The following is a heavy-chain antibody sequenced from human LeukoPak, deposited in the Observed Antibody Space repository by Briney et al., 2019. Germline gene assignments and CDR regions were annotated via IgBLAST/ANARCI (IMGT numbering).Heavy chain of an antibody. V-gene: IGHV3-21*01. CDR1: GFTFSSYS. CDR2: ISSSSSYI. D-gene: IGHD7-27*01. J-gene: IGHJ4*02. CDR3: ARILTLTGDDY. Sequence: GGSLRLSCAASGFTFSSYSMTWVRQAPGKGLEWVSSISSSSSYIYYADSVKGRFTISRDNAKNSLYLQMNSLRAEDTAVYYCARILTLTGDDYWGQGTLVTVSS.